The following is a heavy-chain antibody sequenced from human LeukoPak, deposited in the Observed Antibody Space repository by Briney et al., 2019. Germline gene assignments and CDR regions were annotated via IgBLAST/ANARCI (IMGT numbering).Heavy chain of an antibody. J-gene: IGHJ4*02. CDR2: IWYDGSNK. V-gene: IGHV3-33*01. Sequence: GGSLRLSCAASGFTFSNHGMHWVRQAPGKGLEWIAVIWYDGSNKYYADSVKGRFTISRDNSKNTLYLQMNSLRAEDTAVYYCARSVAGTLAVSFDYWGQGTLVTVSS. CDR1: GFTFSNHG. D-gene: IGHD6-19*01. CDR3: ARSVAGTLAVSFDY.